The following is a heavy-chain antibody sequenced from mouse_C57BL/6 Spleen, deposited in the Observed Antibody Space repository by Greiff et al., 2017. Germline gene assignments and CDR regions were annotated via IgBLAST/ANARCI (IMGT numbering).Heavy chain of an antibody. CDR1: GYTFTSYW. Sequence: VQLKQPGAELVMPGASVKLSCKASGYTFTSYWMHWVKQRPGQGLEWIGEIDPSDSYTNYNQKFKGKSTLTVDKSSSTAYMQLSSLTSEDSAVYYCARGNWDEDYWGQGTTLTVSS. J-gene: IGHJ2*01. CDR3: ARGNWDEDY. CDR2: IDPSDSYT. D-gene: IGHD4-1*02. V-gene: IGHV1-69*01.